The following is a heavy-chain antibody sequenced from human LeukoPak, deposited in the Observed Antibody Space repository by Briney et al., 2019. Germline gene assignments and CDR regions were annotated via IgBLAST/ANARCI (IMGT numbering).Heavy chain of an antibody. V-gene: IGHV4-61*01. D-gene: IGHD3-10*01. J-gene: IGHJ4*02. CDR2: IYYSGST. Sequence: TSETLSLTCTVSGGSISSSSYYWSWIRQPPGKGLEWIGYIYYSGSTNYNPSLKSRVTISVDTSKNQFSLKLSSVTAADTAVYYCARVLLQGGSAAFDYWGQGTLVTVSS. CDR3: ARVLLQGGSAAFDY. CDR1: GGSISSSSYY.